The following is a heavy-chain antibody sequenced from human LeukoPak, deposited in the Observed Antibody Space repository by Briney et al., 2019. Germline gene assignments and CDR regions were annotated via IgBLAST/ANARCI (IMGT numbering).Heavy chain of an antibody. D-gene: IGHD4-17*01. Sequence: GGSLRLSCAASGFTFSGSAMHWVRQASGKGLEWVGRIRSKANSYATAYAASMKGRFTISRDDSKNTAYLQMNSLKTEDTAVYYCTRLPTHDYGAKSDVWGKGTTVTISS. V-gene: IGHV3-73*01. CDR2: IRSKANSYAT. J-gene: IGHJ6*04. CDR3: TRLPTHDYGAKSDV. CDR1: GFTFSGSA.